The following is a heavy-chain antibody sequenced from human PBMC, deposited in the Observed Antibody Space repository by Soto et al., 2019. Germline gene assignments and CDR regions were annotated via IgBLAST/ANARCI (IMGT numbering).Heavy chain of an antibody. Sequence: PSETLSLTCTVSGGSISSGGYYWSWIRQHPGKGLEWIGYIYYSGSTNYNPSLKSRVTISVDTSKNQFSLKLSSVTAADTAVYYCARRYDASFDYWGQGTLVTVSS. CDR1: GGSISSGGYY. CDR3: ARRYDASFDY. CDR2: IYYSGST. V-gene: IGHV4-61*08. J-gene: IGHJ4*02. D-gene: IGHD3-3*01.